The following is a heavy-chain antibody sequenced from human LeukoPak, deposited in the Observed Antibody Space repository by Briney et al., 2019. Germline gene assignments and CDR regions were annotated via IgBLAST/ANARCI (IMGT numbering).Heavy chain of an antibody. Sequence: GGSLRLSCAASGFTFDDYGMSWVRQAPGKGLEWVSGINWNGGSTGYADSVKGRFTISRDNAKNSLYLQMNSLRAEDTALYYCAKVAEGWSSSGTFDYWGQGTLVTVSS. J-gene: IGHJ4*02. CDR1: GFTFDDYG. D-gene: IGHD6-19*01. CDR2: INWNGGST. CDR3: AKVAEGWSSSGTFDY. V-gene: IGHV3-20*04.